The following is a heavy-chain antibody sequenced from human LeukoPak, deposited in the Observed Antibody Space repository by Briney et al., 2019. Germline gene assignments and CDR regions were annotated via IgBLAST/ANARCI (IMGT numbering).Heavy chain of an antibody. CDR1: GGSFSGYY. J-gene: IGHJ4*02. CDR3: ARGSITGIDY. CDR2: INHSGST. V-gene: IGHV4-34*01. D-gene: IGHD1-20*01. Sequence: SETLSLTCAVYGGSFSGYYWGWIRQPPGKGLEWIGEINHSGSTNYNPSLKSRVTISVDTSKNQFSLKLSSVTAADTAVYYCARGSITGIDYWGQGTLVTVSS.